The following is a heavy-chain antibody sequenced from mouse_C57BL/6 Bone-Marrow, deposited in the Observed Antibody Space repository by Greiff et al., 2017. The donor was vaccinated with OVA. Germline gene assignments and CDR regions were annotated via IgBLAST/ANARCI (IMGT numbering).Heavy chain of an antibody. CDR1: GFTLSDYY. Sequence: EVKLMESEGGLVQPGSSMKLSCTASGFTLSDYYMAWVSQVPEKGLEWVANINYEGSSTYYLDSLKSRFIISRDNARNILYRQMSSLKSEDTATYYCARDGRSVYAYWGQGTLVTVSA. D-gene: IGHD3-2*02. V-gene: IGHV5-16*01. CDR2: INYEGSST. J-gene: IGHJ3*01. CDR3: ARDGRSVYAY.